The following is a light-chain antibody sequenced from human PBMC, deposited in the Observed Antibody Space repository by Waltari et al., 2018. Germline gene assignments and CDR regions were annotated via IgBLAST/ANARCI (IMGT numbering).Light chain of an antibody. V-gene: IGLV2-14*03. CDR2: DVT. CDR3: SSYTTRSTRV. CDR1: SSDVGDYKY. Sequence: QSALTQPASVSGSPGQSITISCTATSSDVGDYKYVSWYQQHPGKVPNLLIYDVTNPPSGISYRFSGSKSGYTASLSISGLQAEDEADYYGSSYTTRSTRVFGTGTKVTDL. J-gene: IGLJ1*01.